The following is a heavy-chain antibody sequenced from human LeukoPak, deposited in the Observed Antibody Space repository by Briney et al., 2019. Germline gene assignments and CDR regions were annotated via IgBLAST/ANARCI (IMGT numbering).Heavy chain of an antibody. V-gene: IGHV3-74*01. Sequence: PGGSLRLSCAASGFTFSSHWMHWVRQTPGKGLVWVSRINTDESKINHADSVKGRFTISRDNAKNVLYLQMNSLRAEDTAVYYCARGGLFKYFFDYWGQGTPVTVSS. CDR3: ARGGLFKYFFDY. J-gene: IGHJ4*02. CDR2: INTDESKI. D-gene: IGHD2-15*01. CDR1: GFTFSSHW.